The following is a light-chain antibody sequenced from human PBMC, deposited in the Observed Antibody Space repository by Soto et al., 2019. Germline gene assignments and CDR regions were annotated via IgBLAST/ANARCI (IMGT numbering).Light chain of an antibody. J-gene: IGLJ2*01. Sequence: QSALTQPASVSGSPGQSITISCAGTSSDIGGYDYVSWYQQHPGKAPKDMTYEVSNRPSGVSNRFSGSKSGNTASLTITGPRAEEEADYYSSSYTVSSSLSVV. CDR3: SSYTVSSSLSVV. V-gene: IGLV2-14*01. CDR1: SSDIGGYDY. CDR2: EVS.